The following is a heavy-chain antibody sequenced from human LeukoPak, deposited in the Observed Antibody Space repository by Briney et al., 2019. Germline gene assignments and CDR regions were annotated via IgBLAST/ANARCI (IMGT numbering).Heavy chain of an antibody. CDR3: ARQALDYSYGYLYYFDY. CDR1: GGSIISNTYY. V-gene: IGHV4-39*01. D-gene: IGHD5-18*01. J-gene: IGHJ4*02. Sequence: SETLSLTCSVSGGSIISNTYYWGWIRQPPGKGLEWLGSIYYSGSTYHNPSLKSRLTISVDTSRNQFSLRLSSVTAADTAVYYCARQALDYSYGYLYYFDYWGQGTLVTVSS. CDR2: IYYSGST.